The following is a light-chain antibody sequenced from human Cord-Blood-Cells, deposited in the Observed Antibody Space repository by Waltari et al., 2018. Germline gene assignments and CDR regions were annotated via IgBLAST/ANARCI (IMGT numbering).Light chain of an antibody. CDR2: DVR. Sequence: QSALTQPASVSGSPGPSIPISCTGTTSDAGGYKDISWYQQNQAKAPQLRIYDVRNRPSGVSNRFAGSKSGNTASLTISGRQAEYEADYYCSSYTSSSTVVFGGGTKLTVL. CDR1: TSDAGGYKD. J-gene: IGLJ2*01. V-gene: IGLV2-14*01. CDR3: SSYTSSSTVV.